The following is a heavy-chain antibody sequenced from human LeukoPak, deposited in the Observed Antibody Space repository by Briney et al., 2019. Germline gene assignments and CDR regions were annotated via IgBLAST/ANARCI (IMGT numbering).Heavy chain of an antibody. V-gene: IGHV3-20*04. CDR2: INWNGGST. CDR1: GFTFDDYG. J-gene: IGHJ3*02. Sequence: GGSLRLSCAASGFTFDDYGMSWVRQAPGKGLEWVSGINWNGGSTGYADSVKGRFTISRDNAKNSLYLQMNSLRAEDTALYYCARSLPLEFGDYVGYRGAFDIWGQGTMVTVSS. D-gene: IGHD4-17*01. CDR3: ARSLPLEFGDYVGYRGAFDI.